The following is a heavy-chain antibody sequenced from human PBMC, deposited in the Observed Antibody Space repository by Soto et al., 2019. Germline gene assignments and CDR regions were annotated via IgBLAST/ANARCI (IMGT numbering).Heavy chain of an antibody. CDR1: GGSISSYY. V-gene: IGHV4-59*01. CDR3: ARGSLSPHYYDSSGYYTRGYYYGMDV. CDR2: IYYSGST. Sequence: PSETLSVTCTVSGGSISSYYWSWIRQPPGKGLEWIGYIYYSGSTNYNPSLKSRVTISVDTSKNQFSLKLSSVTAADTAVYYCARGSLSPHYYDSSGYYTRGYYYGMDVWGQGTTVTVSS. J-gene: IGHJ6*02. D-gene: IGHD3-22*01.